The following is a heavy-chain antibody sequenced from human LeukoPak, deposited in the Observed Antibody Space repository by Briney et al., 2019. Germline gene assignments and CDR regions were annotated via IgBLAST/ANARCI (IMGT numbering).Heavy chain of an antibody. V-gene: IGHV1-18*01. CDR1: GYTFTSYG. CDR3: ARTAYYYDSSGAVGY. D-gene: IGHD3-22*01. J-gene: IGHJ4*02. Sequence: ASVKVSCKASGYTFTSYGISWVRQAPGQGLEWMGWISAYNGNTNYAQKFQGRVTMTTDTSTSTAYMELRSLRSDDTAVYYCARTAYYYDSSGAVGYWGQGTLVTVSS. CDR2: ISAYNGNT.